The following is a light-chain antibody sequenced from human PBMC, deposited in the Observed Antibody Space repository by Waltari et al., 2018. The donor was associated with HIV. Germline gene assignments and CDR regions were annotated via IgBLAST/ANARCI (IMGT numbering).Light chain of an antibody. V-gene: IGKV3-20*01. CDR3: QQYGGSPIT. CDR1: QSIRSTS. J-gene: IGKJ5*01. CDR2: AAS. Sequence: EIVLTQSPGTLSLSSGERATLSCRASQSIRSTSLAWYQQKPGQAPRLLIYAASSRATGIPDRVSGSGSGTDFTLTSSRLEPEDLAVYYCQQYGGSPITFGQGTRLEIK.